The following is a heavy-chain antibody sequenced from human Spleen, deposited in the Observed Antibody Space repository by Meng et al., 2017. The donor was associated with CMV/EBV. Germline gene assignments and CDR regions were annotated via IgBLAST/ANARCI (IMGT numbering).Heavy chain of an antibody. CDR3: ARWVPARGGYDWEYYFDY. CDR1: GFTFSSYW. J-gene: IGHJ4*02. Sequence: GGSLRLSCAASGFTFSSYWMSWVRQAPGKGLEWVANIKQDGSEKYYVDSVKGRFTISRDNAKNSLYLQMNSLRAEDTAVYYCARWVPARGGYDWEYYFDYWGQGTLVTVSS. D-gene: IGHD5-12*01. CDR2: IKQDGSEK. V-gene: IGHV3-7*01.